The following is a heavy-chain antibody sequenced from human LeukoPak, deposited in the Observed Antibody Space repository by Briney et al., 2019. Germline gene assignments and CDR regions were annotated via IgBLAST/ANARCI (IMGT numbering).Heavy chain of an antibody. V-gene: IGHV3-30*04. J-gene: IGHJ5*02. CDR3: GTRRFDP. CDR2: ISYDGSNK. Sequence: GRSLRLSCAASGFTFSSYAMHWVRQAPGKGLEWVAVISYDGSNKYYADSVKGRFTISRDNSKNTLYLQMNSLRAEDTAVYYCGTRRFDPWGQGTLVTVSS. CDR1: GFTFSSYA.